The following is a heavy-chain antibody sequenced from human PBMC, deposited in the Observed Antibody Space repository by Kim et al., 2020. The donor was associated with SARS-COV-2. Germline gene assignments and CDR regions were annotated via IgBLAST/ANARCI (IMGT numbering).Heavy chain of an antibody. CDR3: VSRGVEMATMGYIAFDI. J-gene: IGHJ3*02. D-gene: IGHD2-8*01. CDR2: ISSNGGST. Sequence: GGSLRLSCSASGFTFSSYAMHWVRQAPGKGLEYVSAISSNGGSTYYADSVKGRFTISRDNSKNTLYLQMSSLRAEDTAVYYCVSRGVEMATMGYIAFDIWGQGTMVTVSS. CDR1: GFTFSSYA. V-gene: IGHV3-64D*09.